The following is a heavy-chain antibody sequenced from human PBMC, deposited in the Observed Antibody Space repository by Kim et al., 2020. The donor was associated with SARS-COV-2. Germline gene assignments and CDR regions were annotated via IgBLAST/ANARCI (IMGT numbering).Heavy chain of an antibody. Sequence: GGSLRLSCAASGFTFDDYAMHWVRQAPGKGLEWVSGISWNSGNIGYADSVKGRFTISRDNAKNSLYLQMNSLRAEDTALYYCAKGKYSGSPYYFDYWGQGTLVTVSS. CDR3: AKGKYSGSPYYFDY. V-gene: IGHV3-9*01. CDR2: ISWNSGNI. J-gene: IGHJ4*02. D-gene: IGHD1-26*01. CDR1: GFTFDDYA.